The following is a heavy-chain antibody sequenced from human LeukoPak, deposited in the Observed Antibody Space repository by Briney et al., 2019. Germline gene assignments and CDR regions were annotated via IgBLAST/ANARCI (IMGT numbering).Heavy chain of an antibody. Sequence: ASVKVSCKASGYTFTSYGISWVRQAPGQGLEWMGWINAGNGNTKYSQKFQGRVTITRDTSASTAYMELSSLRSEDTAVYYCARDSPVSGDWFDPWGQRTLVTVSS. CDR1: GYTFTSYG. V-gene: IGHV1-3*01. CDR3: ARDSPVSGDWFDP. J-gene: IGHJ5*02. CDR2: INAGNGNT. D-gene: IGHD4-17*01.